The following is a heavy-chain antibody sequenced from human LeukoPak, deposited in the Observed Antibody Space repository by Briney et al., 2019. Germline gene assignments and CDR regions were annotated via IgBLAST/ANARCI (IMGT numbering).Heavy chain of an antibody. Sequence: GGSLRLSCAASGFTFNSYAMSWVRQAPGKGLEWVSTISGSGDRTSYADSVKGRFTISRDNSKNTLFLQMNSLRAEDTAVYYCAKGGGDYDFWSGYGSGVLDYWGQGTLVTVSS. D-gene: IGHD3-3*01. V-gene: IGHV3-23*01. CDR3: AKGGGDYDFWSGYGSGVLDY. CDR1: GFTFNSYA. J-gene: IGHJ4*02. CDR2: ISGSGDRT.